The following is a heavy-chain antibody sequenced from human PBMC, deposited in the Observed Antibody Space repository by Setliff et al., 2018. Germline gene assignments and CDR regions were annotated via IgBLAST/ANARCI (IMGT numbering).Heavy chain of an antibody. J-gene: IGHJ3*02. Sequence: LRLSCVVSGFSFSRHWMSWVRQAPGKGLEWVADIKQDGSTKYYLDSVKGRFTISRDNAKRSLYLQMSGLRADDTGVYYCVRDDADNYDAFDNWGQGTLVTVSS. V-gene: IGHV3-7*01. CDR2: IKQDGSTK. CDR3: VRDDADNYDAFDN. CDR1: GFSFSRHW. D-gene: IGHD3-22*01.